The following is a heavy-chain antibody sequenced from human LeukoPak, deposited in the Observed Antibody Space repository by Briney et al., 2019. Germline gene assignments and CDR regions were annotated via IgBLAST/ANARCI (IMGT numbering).Heavy chain of an antibody. J-gene: IGHJ4*02. CDR3: ARDPPSRGTRYFDY. CDR2: ITSSSSNK. D-gene: IGHD3-16*01. V-gene: IGHV3-21*01. Sequence: PGRSLRLSCAASGFPFSRYSMNWVRQAPGEGPEWVSSITSSSSNKDYVDSVKGRFTVSRDNAKNSLYLQMDSLRVEDTAVYYCARDPPSRGTRYFDYWGQGILVTVSS. CDR1: GFPFSRYS.